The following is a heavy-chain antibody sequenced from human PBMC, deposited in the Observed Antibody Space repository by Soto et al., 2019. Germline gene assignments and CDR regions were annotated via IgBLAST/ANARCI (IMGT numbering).Heavy chain of an antibody. CDR2: IYHSGST. CDR1: GGSISSGGYF. CDR3: AAGGGLPRYY. V-gene: IGHV4-30-2*01. Sequence: SETLSLTCAVSGGSISSGGYFWSWIRQPPGKGLEWIGYIYHSGSTYYNPSLKSRVTISVDRSKNQFSLKLSSVTAADTAVYYCAAGGGLPRYYWGQGTQVTVSS. J-gene: IGHJ4*02. D-gene: IGHD5-12*01.